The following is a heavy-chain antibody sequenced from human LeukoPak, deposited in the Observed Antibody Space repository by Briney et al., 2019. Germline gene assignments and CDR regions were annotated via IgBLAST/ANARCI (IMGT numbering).Heavy chain of an antibody. Sequence: GGSLRLSCAASGFTFSSYAMNWVRQAPGKGLEWVAHINPDGRDTYYVDSVKGRFTISRDNAQNSMYLQMDSLRVEDTAVYYCTSWGDTTAEYFQRWGQGTLVTVSS. CDR1: GFTFSSYA. D-gene: IGHD2-21*02. V-gene: IGHV3-7*01. J-gene: IGHJ1*01. CDR2: INPDGRDT. CDR3: TSWGDTTAEYFQR.